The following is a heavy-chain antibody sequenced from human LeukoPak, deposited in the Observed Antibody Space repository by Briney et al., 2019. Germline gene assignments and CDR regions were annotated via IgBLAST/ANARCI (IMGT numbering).Heavy chain of an antibody. CDR1: GFTFNNHA. D-gene: IGHD5-18*01. CDR2: INGNVAST. CDR3: AKDQGYSYYYLDY. V-gene: IGHV3-23*01. Sequence: GGSLRLSCAASGFTFNNHAMSWGRQAPREGLGWVSGINGNVASTYYSDSVKGRFTISRDNSKNTLYLQMSSLRAEDTAIYYCAKDQGYSYYYLDYWGQGTLVTVSS. J-gene: IGHJ4*02.